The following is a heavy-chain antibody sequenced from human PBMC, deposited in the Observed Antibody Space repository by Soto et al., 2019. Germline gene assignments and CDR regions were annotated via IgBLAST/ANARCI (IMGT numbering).Heavy chain of an antibody. CDR2: ISGSGGST. CDR3: AKDSRRYDFWSGYGYYYYMDV. D-gene: IGHD3-3*01. Sequence: PGGSLRLSCAASGFTFSSYAMSWVRQAPGKGLEWVSAISGSGGSTYYADSVKGRFTISRDNSKNTLYLQMNSLRAEDTAVYYCAKDSRRYDFWSGYGYYYYMDVWGKGTTVTVSS. CDR1: GFTFSSYA. V-gene: IGHV3-23*01. J-gene: IGHJ6*03.